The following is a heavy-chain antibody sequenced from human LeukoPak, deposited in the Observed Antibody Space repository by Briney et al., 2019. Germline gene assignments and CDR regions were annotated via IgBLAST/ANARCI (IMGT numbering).Heavy chain of an antibody. CDR2: IWYDGNTK. Sequence: GGSLRLSCTASGFSFGSHGMHWVRQTPGKGLDWVAVIWYDGNTKYYADSVKGRFTISRDNPKNTLFLEVNTLRVEDTAVYRCARGPALGVRGAHLDYWGQGILVAVSS. CDR1: GFSFGSHG. J-gene: IGHJ4*02. V-gene: IGHV3-33*01. D-gene: IGHD3-10*01. CDR3: ARGPALGVRGAHLDY.